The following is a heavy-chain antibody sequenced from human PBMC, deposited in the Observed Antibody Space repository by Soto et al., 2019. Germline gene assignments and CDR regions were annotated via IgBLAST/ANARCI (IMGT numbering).Heavy chain of an antibody. V-gene: IGHV1-2*02. CDR2: INPNSGGT. D-gene: IGHD3-10*01. CDR1: GYTFTGYY. Sequence: ASVKVSCKASGYTFTGYYMHWVRQAPGQGLEWMGWINPNSGGTNYAQKFQGRVTMTRDTSISTAYMELSRLRSDDTAVYYCARDRFSTIDRGGAIAYYYYGMDVWGQRDNGNR. CDR3: ARDRFSTIDRGGAIAYYYYGMDV. J-gene: IGHJ6*01.